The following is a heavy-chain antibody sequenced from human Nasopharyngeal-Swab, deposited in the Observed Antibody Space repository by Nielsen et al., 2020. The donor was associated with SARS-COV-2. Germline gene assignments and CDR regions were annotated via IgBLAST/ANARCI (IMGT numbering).Heavy chain of an antibody. CDR3: ARGLGDSSGWYTSTRYNWFDP. D-gene: IGHD6-19*01. J-gene: IGHJ5*02. Sequence: SETLSLTCTVSGGSISSGGYYWSWIRQHPGKGLEWIGYIYYSGSTYYNPSLKSRVTISVDTSKNQFSLKLSSVTAADTAVYYCARGLGDSSGWYTSTRYNWFDPWGQGTLVTVSS. CDR2: IYYSGST. V-gene: IGHV4-31*03. CDR1: GGSISSGGYY.